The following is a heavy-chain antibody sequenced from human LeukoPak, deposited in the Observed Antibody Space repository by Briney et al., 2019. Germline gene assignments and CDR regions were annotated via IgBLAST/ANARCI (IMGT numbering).Heavy chain of an antibody. Sequence: PGGSLRLSCAASGFTFSNYAMHWVRQAPGKGLEWVAIISYDGTKQFYADSVKGRFTISRDDSRNTLYLQMNSLRPEDTAVYYCAKGSSRPPNAFDIWGQGTLVTVSS. V-gene: IGHV3-30*04. D-gene: IGHD6-6*01. CDR1: GFTFSNYA. J-gene: IGHJ3*02. CDR2: ISYDGTKQ. CDR3: AKGSSRPPNAFDI.